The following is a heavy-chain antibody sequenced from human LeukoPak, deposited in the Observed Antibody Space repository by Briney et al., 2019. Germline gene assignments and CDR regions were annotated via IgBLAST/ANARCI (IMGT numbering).Heavy chain of an antibody. CDR1: DFTVSSNS. J-gene: IGHJ4*02. CDR3: ATESYGGA. CDR2: TYSSGST. D-gene: IGHD1-26*01. Sequence: SGGSLRLSCAASDFTVSSNSMSWLRQAPGKGLEWVSVTYSSGSTHYADSVKGRFTISRDSSKNTLYLQMNSLRVEDTAVYYCATESYGGAWGQGTLVTVSS. V-gene: IGHV3-53*01.